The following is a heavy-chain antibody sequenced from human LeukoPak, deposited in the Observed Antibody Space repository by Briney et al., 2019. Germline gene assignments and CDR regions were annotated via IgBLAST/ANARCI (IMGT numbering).Heavy chain of an antibody. Sequence: SETLSLTCSAYGGSFSGYYWSWILQPPGKGLEWIGEINHSGSTNYNPSLKSRVTISVDTSKNQFSLTLSSVTAADTAVYYCASLPGGGSSSGYTRFDYWGQGTLVTVS. V-gene: IGHV4-34*01. CDR1: GGSFSGYY. J-gene: IGHJ4*02. D-gene: IGHD6-13*01. CDR3: ASLPGGGSSSGYTRFDY. CDR2: INHSGST.